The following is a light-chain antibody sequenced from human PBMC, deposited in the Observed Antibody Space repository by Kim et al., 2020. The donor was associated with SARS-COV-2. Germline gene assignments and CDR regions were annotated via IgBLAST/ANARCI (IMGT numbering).Light chain of an antibody. CDR1: SSDVGGYNY. Sequence: QPASVSGSPGQSITISCTGTSSDVGGYNYVSWYQQHPGKAPKLMIYDVSKRPSGVSNRFSGSKSGNTASLTISGLQAEDEADYYCSSYTSSSTFVFATGTKVTVL. CDR2: DVS. CDR3: SSYTSSSTFV. V-gene: IGLV2-14*01. J-gene: IGLJ1*01.